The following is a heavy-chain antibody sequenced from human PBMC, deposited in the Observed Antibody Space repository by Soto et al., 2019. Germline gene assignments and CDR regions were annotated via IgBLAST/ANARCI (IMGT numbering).Heavy chain of an antibody. CDR2: ISYDGSNK. V-gene: IGHV3-30*18. CDR1: GFTFSSYG. D-gene: IGHD6-19*01. CDR3: AKDGIDIAVAGTSPFDY. J-gene: IGHJ4*02. Sequence: GGSLRLSXAASGFTFSSYGMHWVRQAPGKGLEWVAVISYDGSNKYYADSVKGRFTISRDNSKNTLYLQMNSLRAEDTAVYYCAKDGIDIAVAGTSPFDYWGQGTLVTVSS.